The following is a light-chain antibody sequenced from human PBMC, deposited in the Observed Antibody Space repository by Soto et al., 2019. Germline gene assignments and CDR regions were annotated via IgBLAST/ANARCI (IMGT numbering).Light chain of an antibody. CDR3: HEYSKSPLFT. CDR1: QSVSTN. V-gene: IGKV3-15*01. CDR2: AAS. J-gene: IGKJ3*01. Sequence: EIVVTQSPGILSVSPGDRATLSCRASQSVSTNLAWYQQKPGQAPTLLIYAASTRATGIPARFTGSGSGTDFTLTIISLQSEDFAVYYCHEYSKSPLFTFGPGTSVHIK.